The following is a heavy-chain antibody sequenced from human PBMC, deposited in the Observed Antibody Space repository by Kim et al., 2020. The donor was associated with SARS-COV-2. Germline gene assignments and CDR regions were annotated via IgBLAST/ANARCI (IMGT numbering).Heavy chain of an antibody. V-gene: IGHV3-23*01. J-gene: IGHJ4*02. CDR3: AKGATGSFDY. CDR2: ST. Sequence: STYSSASVKCRFTISRDHSQTPLYLQMNSLRVEDTAVYYCAKGATGSFDYWGQGSRVTVSS. D-gene: IGHD1-1*01.